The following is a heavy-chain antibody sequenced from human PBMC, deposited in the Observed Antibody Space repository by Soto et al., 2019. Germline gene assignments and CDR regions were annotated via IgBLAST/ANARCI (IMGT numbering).Heavy chain of an antibody. J-gene: IGHJ4*02. D-gene: IGHD3-3*01. CDR2: ISSSSSTI. CDR3: ARGGSGYDFWSGYYGGIFDY. CDR1: GFTFSSYS. V-gene: IGHV3-48*02. Sequence: PGGSLRLSCAASGFTFSSYSMNWVRQAPGKGLEWVSYISSSSSTIYYADSVKGRFTISRDNAKNSLYLQMNSLRDEDTAVYYCARGGSGYDFWSGYYGGIFDYWGQGTLVTVSS.